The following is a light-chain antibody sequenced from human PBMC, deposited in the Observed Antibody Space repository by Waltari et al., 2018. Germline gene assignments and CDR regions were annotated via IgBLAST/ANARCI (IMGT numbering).Light chain of an antibody. Sequence: DIQMNQAPSTLSASEGDRVTITFRASHNINNSLAWYQQKPGKAPKLVIYDASSLESGVPSRFSGSGSGTEFTLTISSLQPDDFATYYCQQYDFYSLTFGGGTRVEIK. V-gene: IGKV1-5*01. CDR1: HNINNS. CDR3: QQYDFYSLT. J-gene: IGKJ4*01. CDR2: DAS.